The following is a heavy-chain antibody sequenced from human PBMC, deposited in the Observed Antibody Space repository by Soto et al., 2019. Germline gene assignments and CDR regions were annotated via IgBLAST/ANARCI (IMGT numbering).Heavy chain of an antibody. J-gene: IGHJ3*01. D-gene: IGHD1-1*01. CDR2: INPSGETT. CDR1: GHTFTTYF. CDR3: ARDEQNGRNDAFDL. Sequence: QVQLVQSGAEVKKPGASVKVSCKASGHTFTTYFMHWVRQAPGQGFEWMGIINPSGETTIYAQKFQGRVTMTRDASTVYMELSSLSSADTAVYYCARDEQNGRNDAFDLWGQGTMVTVSS. V-gene: IGHV1-46*03.